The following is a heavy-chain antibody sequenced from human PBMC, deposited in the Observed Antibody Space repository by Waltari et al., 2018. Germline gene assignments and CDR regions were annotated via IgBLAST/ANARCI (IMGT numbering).Heavy chain of an antibody. D-gene: IGHD7-27*01. J-gene: IGHJ2*01. V-gene: IGHV4-61*02. CDR3: ARDSLETGDPWFFDL. CDR1: GGSISTGSHC. Sequence: QVQLQQSGPGLVKPSQTLSLTCTVSGGSISTGSHCGNWIRQPAGKGLEWIGRIHTSGGTKYNPSLKSRVTISVDTSQNQFSLNLNSVTAADTALYFCARDSLETGDPWFFDLWGRGTLVTVSS. CDR2: IHTSGGT.